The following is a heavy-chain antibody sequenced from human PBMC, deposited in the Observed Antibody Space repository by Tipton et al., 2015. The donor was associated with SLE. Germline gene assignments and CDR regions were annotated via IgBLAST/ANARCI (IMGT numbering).Heavy chain of an antibody. Sequence: TLSPTCTVSGGSISSYYWSWIRQPPGKGLEWIGYIFYSGSTNYNPSLKSRVTISVDTSKNQFSLKLSSVTAADTAVYYCARSVMVRGSVYYYGMDVWGQGTTVTVSS. D-gene: IGHD3-10*01. J-gene: IGHJ6*02. CDR3: ARSVMVRGSVYYYGMDV. V-gene: IGHV4-59*01. CDR2: IFYSGST. CDR1: GGSISSYY.